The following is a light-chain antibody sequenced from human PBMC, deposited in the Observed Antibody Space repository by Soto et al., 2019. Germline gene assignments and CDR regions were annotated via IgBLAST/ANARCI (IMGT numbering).Light chain of an antibody. Sequence: QSVLTQPASVSGSPGQSITTSCTGTSSDIGSYNLVSWYRQYPGTAPKLMIYDVSKRPSGVSNRFSGSKSGNTASLTISGLQAEDEADYYCCSYAGSSTLVFGGGTKLTVL. J-gene: IGLJ3*02. CDR1: SSDIGSYNL. V-gene: IGLV2-23*02. CDR3: CSYAGSSTLV. CDR2: DVS.